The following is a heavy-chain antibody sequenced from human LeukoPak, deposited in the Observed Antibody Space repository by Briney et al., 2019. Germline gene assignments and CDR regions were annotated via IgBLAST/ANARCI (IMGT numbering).Heavy chain of an antibody. CDR1: GGSISSTNW. V-gene: IGHV4-4*02. Sequence: PSETVSLTCGVSGGSISSTNWWSWVRQSPGQGLEWIGETSQTWQTNYNPSLSGRVTMLLDESSNHLSLHLTSVTAADTATYYCSRESGAFSPFGYWGQGTLVIV. CDR3: SRESGAFSPFGY. CDR2: TSQTWQT. D-gene: IGHD1-26*01. J-gene: IGHJ4*02.